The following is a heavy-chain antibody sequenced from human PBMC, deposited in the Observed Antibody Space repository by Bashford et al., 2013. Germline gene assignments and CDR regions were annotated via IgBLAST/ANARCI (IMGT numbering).Heavy chain of an antibody. V-gene: IGHV3-33*01. J-gene: IGHJ4*02. Sequence: VRQAPGKGLEWVALIWYDGTNEYYADSVKGRFTISRDNSIDTLYLQMNSLRAEDTAVYYCARDLNRLDYWGQGTLVTVSS. CDR2: IWYDGTNE. CDR3: ARDLNRLDY. D-gene: IGHD1-14*01.